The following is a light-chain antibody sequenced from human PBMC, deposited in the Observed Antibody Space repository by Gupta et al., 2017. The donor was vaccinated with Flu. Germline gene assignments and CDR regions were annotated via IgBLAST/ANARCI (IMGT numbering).Light chain of an antibody. CDR3: QQRSSLPIT. V-gene: IGKV6-21*01. CDR1: QNIGSN. J-gene: IGKJ5*01. CDR2: EAS. Sequence: DFQSVTPKEKSTITCRASQNIGSNLHGYQKKPDQDPKLLIKEASQSSSGVPSRFSGNGSGTDFTLTINSVEAEDAATYYCQQRSSLPITFGQGTRLEIK.